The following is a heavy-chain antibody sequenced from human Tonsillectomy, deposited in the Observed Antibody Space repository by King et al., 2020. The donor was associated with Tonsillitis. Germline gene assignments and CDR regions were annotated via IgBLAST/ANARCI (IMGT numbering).Heavy chain of an antibody. D-gene: IGHD3-22*01. J-gene: IGHJ5*02. V-gene: IGHV1-2*02. Sequence: QLVQSGAEVKEPGASVKVSCKASGYTFTGYYMHWVRQAPGQGLEWMGWINPNSGGTKYSQKFQDRVTMTRDTSISTAYMELSRLRSDDTAVYYCARDGLYYYHGSDYYYPNWFDTWGQGTLVTASS. CDR2: INPNSGGT. CDR3: ARDGLYYYHGSDYYYPNWFDT. CDR1: GYTFTGYY.